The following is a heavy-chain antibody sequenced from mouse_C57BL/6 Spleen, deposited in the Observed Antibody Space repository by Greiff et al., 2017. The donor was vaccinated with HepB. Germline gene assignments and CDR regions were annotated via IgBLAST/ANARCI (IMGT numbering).Heavy chain of an antibody. D-gene: IGHD1-1*01. J-gene: IGHJ1*03. CDR2: INYDGSST. Sequence: EVHLVESEGGLVQPGSSMKLSCTASGFTFSDYYMAWVRQVPEKGLEWVANINYDGSSTYYLDSLKSRFIISRDNAKNILYLQMSSLKSEDTATYYCARVDYGSSPWYFDVWGTGTTVTVSS. CDR3: ARVDYGSSPWYFDV. V-gene: IGHV5-16*01. CDR1: GFTFSDYY.